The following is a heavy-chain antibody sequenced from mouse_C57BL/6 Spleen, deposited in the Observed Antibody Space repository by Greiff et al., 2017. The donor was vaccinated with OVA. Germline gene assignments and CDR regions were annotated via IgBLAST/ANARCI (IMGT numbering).Heavy chain of an antibody. CDR3: ARQGDGTTVGFDY. J-gene: IGHJ2*01. V-gene: IGHV5-6*01. D-gene: IGHD1-1*01. CDR2: ISSGGSYT. CDR1: GFTFSSYG. Sequence: EVHLVESGGDLVKPGGSLKLSCAASGFTFSSYGMSWVRQTPDKRLEWVATISSGGSYTYYPDSVKGRFTISRDNAKNTLYLQMSSLKSEDTAMYYCARQGDGTTVGFDYWGQGTTLTVSS.